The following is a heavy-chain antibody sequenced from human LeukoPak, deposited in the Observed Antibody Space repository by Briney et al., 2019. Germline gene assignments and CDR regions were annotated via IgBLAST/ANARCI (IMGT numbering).Heavy chain of an antibody. V-gene: IGHV3-48*03. J-gene: IGHJ4*02. CDR2: ISSSGSTI. CDR3: ASFPTTVADDYFDC. CDR1: GFTFSSYE. D-gene: IGHD4-17*01. Sequence: GGSLRLSCAASGFTFSSYEMNWVGQAPGKGLEWVSYISSSGSTIYYADSVKGRFTISRDNAKNSLYLQMNSLRAEDTAVYYCASFPTTVADDYFDCWGQGTLVTVSS.